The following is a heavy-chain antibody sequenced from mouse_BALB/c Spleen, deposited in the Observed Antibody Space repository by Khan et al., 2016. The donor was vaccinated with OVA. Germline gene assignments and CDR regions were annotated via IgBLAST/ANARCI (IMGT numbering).Heavy chain of an antibody. CDR2: INTYTGEA. D-gene: IGHD2-1*01. Sequence: QLQLVQSGPELKKPGETVKISCKASGYTLTNYGMNWVKQAPGKGLKWMGWINTYTGEATYADDFKGRFAFSLETSASTAYLQINNLKNEDTATYCCSRSNGNDWCAYWGQGTLVTVSA. J-gene: IGHJ3*01. CDR3: SRSNGNDWCAY. V-gene: IGHV9-3-1*01. CDR1: GYTLTNYG.